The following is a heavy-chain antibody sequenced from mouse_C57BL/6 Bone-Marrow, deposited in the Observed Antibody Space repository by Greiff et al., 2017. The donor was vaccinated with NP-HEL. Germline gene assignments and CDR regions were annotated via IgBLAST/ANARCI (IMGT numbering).Heavy chain of an antibody. CDR2: IYPRSGNT. CDR1: GYTFTSYG. D-gene: IGHD1-1*01. J-gene: IGHJ1*03. V-gene: IGHV1-81*01. Sequence: VQVVESGAELARPGASVKLSCKASGYTFTSYGISWVKQRTGQGLEWIGEIYPRSGNTYYNEKFKGKATLTADKSSSTAYMELRSLTSEDSAVYFCARWTVVADWYFDVWGTGTTVTVSS. CDR3: ARWTVVADWYFDV.